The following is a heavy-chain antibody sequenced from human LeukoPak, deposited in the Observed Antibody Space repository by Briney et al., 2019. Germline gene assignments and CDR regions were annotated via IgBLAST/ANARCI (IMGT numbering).Heavy chain of an antibody. CDR2: IYYSGST. CDR3: SRLDYYGSGSPFDF. J-gene: IGHJ4*02. D-gene: IGHD3-10*01. Sequence: SETLSLTCTVSGGSISSYYWSWIRQPPGKGLEWIGYIYYSGSTNYNPSLKSRVTISVDTSRNQFSLKLSSVTAVDTAVYYCSRLDYYGSGSPFDFWGQGTLVTVSS. CDR1: GGSISSYY. V-gene: IGHV4-59*01.